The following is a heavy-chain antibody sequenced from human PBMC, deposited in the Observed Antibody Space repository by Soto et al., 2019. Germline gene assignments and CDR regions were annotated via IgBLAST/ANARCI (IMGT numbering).Heavy chain of an antibody. CDR2: IYYSGST. CDR3: ARRSDYGDYTFHY. CDR1: GGSISSSSYY. V-gene: IGHV4-39*01. Sequence: SETLSLTCTVSGGSISSSSYYWGWIRQPPGKGLEWIGSIYYSGSTYYNPSLKSRVTISVDTSKNQFSLKLSSVTAADTAVYYCARRSDYGDYTFHYCGPGTMVTV. J-gene: IGHJ4*02. D-gene: IGHD4-17*01.